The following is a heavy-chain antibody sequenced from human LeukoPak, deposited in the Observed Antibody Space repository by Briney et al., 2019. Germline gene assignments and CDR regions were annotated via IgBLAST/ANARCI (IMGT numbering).Heavy chain of an antibody. V-gene: IGHV3-30*18. CDR3: AKTYYDFWSGYDYYYMDV. CDR2: ISYNGGNK. Sequence: PGGSLRLSCVASGFTFSSYSMNWVRQAPGKGLEWVAVISYNGGNKYYADSVKGRFTISRDNSKNTLYLQMNSLRAEDTAVYYCAKTYYDFWSGYDYYYMDVWGKGTTVTVSS. J-gene: IGHJ6*03. D-gene: IGHD3-3*01. CDR1: GFTFSSYS.